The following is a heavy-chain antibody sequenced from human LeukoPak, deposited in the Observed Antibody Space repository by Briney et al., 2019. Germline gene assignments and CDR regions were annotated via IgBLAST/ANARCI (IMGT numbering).Heavy chain of an antibody. V-gene: IGHV1-69*05. D-gene: IGHD3-3*01. J-gene: IGHJ4*02. CDR1: GGTFSSYA. CDR2: IIPIFGTA. Sequence: SVKVSCKASGGTFSSYAISWVRRAPGQGLEWMGGIIPIFGTANYAQKFQGRVTITTDESTSTAYMELRSLRSDDTAVYYCARGGLYYDFWSGYHYWGQGTLVTVSS. CDR3: ARGGLYYDFWSGYHY.